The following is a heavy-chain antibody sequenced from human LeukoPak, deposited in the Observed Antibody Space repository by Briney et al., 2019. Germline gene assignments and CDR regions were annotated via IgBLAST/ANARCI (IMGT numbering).Heavy chain of an antibody. CDR2: IKQDGSEK. V-gene: IGHV3-7*01. CDR1: GFTFSSYW. Sequence: PGGSLRLSCATSGFTFSSYWMSWVRQAPGKGLEWVANIKQDGSEKYYVDSVKGRFTISRDNAKNSLYLQMNSLRAEDTAVYYCARDCSSTSCYLFDYWGQGTLVTVSS. CDR3: ARDCSSTSCYLFDY. J-gene: IGHJ4*02. D-gene: IGHD2-2*01.